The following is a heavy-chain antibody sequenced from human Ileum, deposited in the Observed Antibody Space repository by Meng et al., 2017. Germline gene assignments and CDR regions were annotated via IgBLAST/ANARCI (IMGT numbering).Heavy chain of an antibody. CDR3: SRDGVVAIAAVAFDI. Sequence: CSVSGGSITSSSHYWGWIRQPPGKGLEWIGSIFYTGGTYYNPSLKSRVTISVDTSKNQFSLRLNSVTAADTAVYYCSRDGVVAIAAVAFDIWGQGTMVTVSS. J-gene: IGHJ3*02. CDR2: IFYTGGT. D-gene: IGHD2-15*01. V-gene: IGHV4-39*07. CDR1: GGSITSSSHY.